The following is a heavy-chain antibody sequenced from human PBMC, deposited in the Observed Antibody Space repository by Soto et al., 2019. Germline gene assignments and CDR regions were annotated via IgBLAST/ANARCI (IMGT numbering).Heavy chain of an antibody. V-gene: IGHV3-23*01. D-gene: IGHD3-3*01. CDR2: ISGSGGTT. CDR1: GFTFSSYA. CDR3: AKGSRITIFGVTSYYFDY. Sequence: EVRLLESGGGLVQPGGSLRLSCAASGFTFSSYAMSWVRQVPGKGLEWVSAISGSGGTTYYADSVRGRFTISRDNSKNTLYLQMNSLRAEDTAIYYCAKGSRITIFGVTSYYFDYWGQGTLVTVSS. J-gene: IGHJ4*02.